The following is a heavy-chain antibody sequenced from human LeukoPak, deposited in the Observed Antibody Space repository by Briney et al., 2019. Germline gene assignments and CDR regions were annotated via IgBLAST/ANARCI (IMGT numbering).Heavy chain of an antibody. J-gene: IGHJ6*03. CDR3: ARGQLDYYYYMDV. D-gene: IGHD6-13*01. Sequence: GGSLRLSCAASGFTFSGYDMHWVRHATGKGLEWVSDIGTAGDTYYPGSVKGRFTISREKSKNSLYLQMNSLRAGNTAVYFCARGQLDYYYYMDVWGKGTTVTVSS. V-gene: IGHV3-13*01. CDR2: IGTAGDT. CDR1: GFTFSGYD.